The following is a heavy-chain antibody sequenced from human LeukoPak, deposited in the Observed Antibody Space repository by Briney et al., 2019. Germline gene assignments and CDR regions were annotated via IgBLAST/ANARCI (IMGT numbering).Heavy chain of an antibody. V-gene: IGHV4-61*05. J-gene: IGHJ5*02. CDR1: VGSICRTGYY. CDR2: TYYSGST. CDR3: ARAQLLTTVTFESWFDP. Sequence: PSETLSLTCTVSVGSICRTGYYGGWIPQPPGKGLGWFGYTYYSGSTNYNPSLKSRVTISVDTSKNQSSLKLSSVTAADTAVYYCARAQLLTTVTFESWFDPWGQGTLVTVSS. D-gene: IGHD4-17*01.